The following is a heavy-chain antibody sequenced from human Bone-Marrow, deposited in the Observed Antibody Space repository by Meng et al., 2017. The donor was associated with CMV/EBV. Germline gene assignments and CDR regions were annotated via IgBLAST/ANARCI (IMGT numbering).Heavy chain of an antibody. J-gene: IGHJ4*02. V-gene: IGHV6-1*01. CDR1: GDSVYSDSAA. CDR2: TYYREKWYN. D-gene: IGHD6-13*01. Sequence: AGDSVYSDSAAWNWIRQYRSRGLEWLRRTYYREKWYNDYAVSVKSRITIKPDTSKNQFSLQLNSVNPEDTAVYYCAVLGYSSPYDYWGRGTLVTVSS. CDR3: AVLGYSSPYDY.